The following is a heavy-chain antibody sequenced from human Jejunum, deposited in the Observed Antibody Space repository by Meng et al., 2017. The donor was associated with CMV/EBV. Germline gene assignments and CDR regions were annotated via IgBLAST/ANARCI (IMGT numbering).Heavy chain of an antibody. V-gene: IGHV4-59*01. J-gene: IGHJ5*02. CDR3: ATTVHPVAYLNYFDP. D-gene: IGHD4-17*01. CDR2: IYYRGST. CDR1: GGSISRDH. Sequence: SGGSISRDHGSWIRLSPGKGLEWIGYIYYRGSTNSNPSLKSRVSMSADPSKNQFSLKLSSVTAADTAVYFCATTVHPVAYLNYFDPWGQGTLVTVSS.